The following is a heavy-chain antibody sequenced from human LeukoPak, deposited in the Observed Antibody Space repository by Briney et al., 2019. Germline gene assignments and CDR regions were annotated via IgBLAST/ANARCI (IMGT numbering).Heavy chain of an antibody. D-gene: IGHD6-19*01. CDR1: GGSISSSSYY. Sequence: SETLSLTCTVSGGSISSSSYYWGWIRQPPGKGLEWIGSIYYSGSTNYNPSLKSRVTISVDTSKNQFSLKLSSVTAADTAVYYCARGTRYSSGWYWRYWGQGTLVTVSS. CDR2: IYYSGST. J-gene: IGHJ4*02. CDR3: ARGTRYSSGWYWRY. V-gene: IGHV4-39*07.